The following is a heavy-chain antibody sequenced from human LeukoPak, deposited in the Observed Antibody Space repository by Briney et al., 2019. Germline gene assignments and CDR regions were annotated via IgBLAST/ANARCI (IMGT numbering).Heavy chain of an antibody. J-gene: IGHJ4*02. CDR3: VKDAQRGFDYSNSLQH. Sequence: PGGSLRLSCEASGFTFSHYGMHWVRQAPGRGREWVAVIWSDATNQFYSDSVKGRFTISRDSFKGTVSLQMNSLRAEDTAVYYCVKDAQRGFDYSNSLQHWGQGSLVTVSS. CDR2: IWSDATNQ. D-gene: IGHD4-11*01. V-gene: IGHV3-33*06. CDR1: GFTFSHYG.